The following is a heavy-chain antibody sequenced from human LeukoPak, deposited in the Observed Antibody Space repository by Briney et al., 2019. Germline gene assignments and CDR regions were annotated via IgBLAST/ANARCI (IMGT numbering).Heavy chain of an antibody. J-gene: IGHJ6*03. CDR1: GFTFSSYG. V-gene: IGHV3-30*02. CDR2: IRYDGSNK. CDR3: ARSRLGGSGSYIIYYYYYYMDV. Sequence: PGGSLRLSCAASGFTFSSYGMHWVRQAPGKGLEWVAFIRYDGSNKYYADSVKGRFTISRDNSKNTLYLQMNSLRAEDTAVYYCARSRLGGSGSYIIYYYYYYMDVWGKGTTVTVSS. D-gene: IGHD3-10*01.